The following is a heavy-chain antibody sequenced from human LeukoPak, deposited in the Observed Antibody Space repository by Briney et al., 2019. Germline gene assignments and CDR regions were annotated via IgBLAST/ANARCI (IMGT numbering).Heavy chain of an antibody. Sequence: GGSLRLSCAASGFTFSSYAMHWVRQAPGKGLEWVAVISYDGSNKYYADSVKGRFTISRDNSKNTLYLQMNSLTAEDTAVYYCARDIAAAGRGYFDYWGQGTLVTVSS. CDR2: ISYDGSNK. CDR1: GFTFSSYA. D-gene: IGHD6-13*01. J-gene: IGHJ4*02. CDR3: ARDIAAAGRGYFDY. V-gene: IGHV3-30*04.